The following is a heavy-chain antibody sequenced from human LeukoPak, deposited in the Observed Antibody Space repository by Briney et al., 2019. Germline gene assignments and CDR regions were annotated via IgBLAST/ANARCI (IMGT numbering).Heavy chain of an antibody. V-gene: IGHV4-59*08. D-gene: IGHD6-19*01. CDR1: GGCISGYY. CDR3: ARHRAIAGPFDH. J-gene: IGHJ4*02. CDR2: ISYSGLT. Sequence: SETLALTCTVSGGCISGYYCSWIRQPPGKGLEWIGQISYSGLTRYNPALESRVTISVDTSRNQISVNLSSVTAADTAFDYCARHRAIAGPFDHWGQGTQVTVSS.